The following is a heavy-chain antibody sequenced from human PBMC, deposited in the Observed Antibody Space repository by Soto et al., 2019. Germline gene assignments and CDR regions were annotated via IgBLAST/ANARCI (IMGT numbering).Heavy chain of an antibody. CDR3: ARIALYLRAFDI. CDR2: MYYNGNI. Sequence: SETLSLTCTFSVVSSSSSDCNWGWIRQPPGKELEWIGTMYYNGNIYFNPSLNSRVTISLDTSKNKFSLKLTSVTAADTAVYYCARIALYLRAFDIWDQGTMVTVS. V-gene: IGHV4-39*01. J-gene: IGHJ3*02. D-gene: IGHD2-15*01. CDR1: VVSSSSSDCN.